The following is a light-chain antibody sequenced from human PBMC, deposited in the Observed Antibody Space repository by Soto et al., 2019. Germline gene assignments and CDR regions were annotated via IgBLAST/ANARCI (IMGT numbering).Light chain of an antibody. CDR1: SSDVGGSNS. CDR2: DVT. V-gene: IGLV2-14*01. J-gene: IGLJ1*01. Sequence: QSALTQPASVSGSPGQSITISCTGTSSDVGGSNSVSWYQQHPGKAPKLILYDVTDRPSGVSYRFSGSKSGNTASLTISGLQAADEADYFCSSFTSSMTNVFGSGTKLTVL. CDR3: SSFTSSMTNV.